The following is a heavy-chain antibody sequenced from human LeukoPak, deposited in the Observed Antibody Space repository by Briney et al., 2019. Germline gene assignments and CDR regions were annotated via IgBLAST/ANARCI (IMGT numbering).Heavy chain of an antibody. Sequence: PLETLSLTCTDSYDSINTYYWSWIRQPAGKGLEWIGRLYTSGTTNYNPSLKSRISMSIDTSKKLFSMTLSSVTAADTAVYYGARGYSSGSLVYMDVWGKGTTVIVSS. CDR1: YDSINTYY. J-gene: IGHJ6*03. CDR3: ARGYSSGSLVYMDV. D-gene: IGHD3-10*01. V-gene: IGHV4-4*07. CDR2: LYTSGTT.